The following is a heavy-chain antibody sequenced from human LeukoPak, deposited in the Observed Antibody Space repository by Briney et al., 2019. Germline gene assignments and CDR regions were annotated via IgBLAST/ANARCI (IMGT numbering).Heavy chain of an antibody. CDR2: IYSDDRT. V-gene: IGHV3-53*01. J-gene: IGHJ5*02. CDR3: ARDNRVVTIFGVVTRWWFDP. Sequence: GGSLRFSCAASGITVSSNYMSWVRQAPGKGLEWVSVIYSDDRTYYADSVKGRFTLSRDKSKNTLYLQMNSLRAEDTAVYYCARDNRVVTIFGVVTRWWFDPWGQGTLVTVSS. CDR1: GITVSSNY. D-gene: IGHD3-3*01.